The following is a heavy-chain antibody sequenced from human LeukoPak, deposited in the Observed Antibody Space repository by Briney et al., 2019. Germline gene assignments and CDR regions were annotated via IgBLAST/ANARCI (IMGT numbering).Heavy chain of an antibody. CDR2: ISDRGANA. D-gene: IGHD6-13*01. V-gene: IGHV3-23*01. CDR1: GFTFSSHA. Sequence: GSLRLSCAASGFTFSSHAMTWVRQPPGKGLEWVSVISDRGANADYADSVKGRFTISRDNAKNTVYLQMNSLRGEDTAVYYCTGSGGNSCWGQGTMVTVSS. CDR3: TGSGGNSC. J-gene: IGHJ3*01.